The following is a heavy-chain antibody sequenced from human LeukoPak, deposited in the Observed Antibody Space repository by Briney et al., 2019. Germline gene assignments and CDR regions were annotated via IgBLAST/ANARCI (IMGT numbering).Heavy chain of an antibody. D-gene: IGHD4-17*01. CDR2: IYSGGST. J-gene: IGHJ2*01. Sequence: GGSLRLSCAASGFTVSSNYMSWVRQAPGKGLEWVSVIYSGGSTYYADSVKRRFTISRDNSKNTLYLQMNSLRAEDTAVYYCARDNFTTTVTPSWIWYFDLWGRGTLVTVSS. CDR1: GFTVSSNY. CDR3: ARDNFTTTVTPSWIWYFDL. V-gene: IGHV3-66*01.